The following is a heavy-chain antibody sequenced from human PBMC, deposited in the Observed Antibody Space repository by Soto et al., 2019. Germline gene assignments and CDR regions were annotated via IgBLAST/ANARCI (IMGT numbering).Heavy chain of an antibody. CDR1: GGTFSSDA. Sequence: ASLKVSCKASGGTFSSDAVSWVRQAPGQGLEWMGGLIPILGTTHYAQKFQGRVTITADESTNTAYMELSSLRSDDTAVYYCARPSGYVSGWYHDYWGQGTRVTVSS. CDR3: ARPSGYVSGWYHDY. V-gene: IGHV1-69*13. J-gene: IGHJ4*02. D-gene: IGHD6-19*01. CDR2: LIPILGTT.